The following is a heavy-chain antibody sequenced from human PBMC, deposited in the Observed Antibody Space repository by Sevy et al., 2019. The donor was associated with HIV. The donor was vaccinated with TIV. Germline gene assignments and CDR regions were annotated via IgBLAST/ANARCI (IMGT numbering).Heavy chain of an antibody. J-gene: IGHJ4*02. D-gene: IGHD3-22*01. V-gene: IGHV1-18*01. CDR2: ISAYNGNT. CDR1: GYTFPSYG. CDR3: ARVEGRYYDSSGYTAFDY. Sequence: ASVKVSCKASGYTFPSYGISWVRQAPGQGLEWMGWISAYNGNTNYAQKLQGRVTMTTDTSTSTAYMELRSLRSDDTAVYYCARVEGRYYDSSGYTAFDYWGQGTLVTVSS.